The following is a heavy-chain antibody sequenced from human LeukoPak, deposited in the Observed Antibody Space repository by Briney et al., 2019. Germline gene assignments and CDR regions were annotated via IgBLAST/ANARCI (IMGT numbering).Heavy chain of an antibody. CDR2: MNPNSGNT. J-gene: IGHJ4*02. Sequence: ASVKVSCKASGYTFTSYDINWVRQATGQGLEWMGWMNPNSGNTGYAQKFQGRVTMTRNTSISTAYMELSSLRSEDTAVYYCARIAAAGTGNDYWGQGTLVTVSS. CDR1: GYTFTSYD. D-gene: IGHD6-13*01. V-gene: IGHV1-8*01. CDR3: ARIAAAGTGNDY.